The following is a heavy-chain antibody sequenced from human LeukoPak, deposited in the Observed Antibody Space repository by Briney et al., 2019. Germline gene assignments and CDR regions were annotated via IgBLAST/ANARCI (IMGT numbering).Heavy chain of an antibody. CDR3: ARDYYDNSGHSFDY. D-gene: IGHD3-22*01. J-gene: IGHJ4*02. CDR2: LYYSGST. Sequence: PSETLSLTCTVSGGSISTYSWSWIRQPPGKGLEWIAWLYYSGSTNYNPSLKSRVTISVDTSKNQFCLKLSSVTAADTAVYYCARDYYDNSGHSFDYWGQGTLVTVSS. CDR1: GGSISTYS. V-gene: IGHV4-59*01.